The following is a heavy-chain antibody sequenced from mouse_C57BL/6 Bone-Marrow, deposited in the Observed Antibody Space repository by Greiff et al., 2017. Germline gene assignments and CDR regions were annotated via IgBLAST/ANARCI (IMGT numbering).Heavy chain of an antibody. CDR2: ISSGGDYI. Sequence: EVMLVESGEGLVKPGGSLKLSCAASGFTFSSYAMSWVRQTPEKRLEWVAYISSGGDYIYYADTVKGRFTISRDNARNTRYLQMSSLKSEDTAMYYCTGLYYGSSYYFDYWGQGTTLTVSS. V-gene: IGHV5-9-1*02. J-gene: IGHJ2*01. D-gene: IGHD1-1*01. CDR3: TGLYYGSSYYFDY. CDR1: GFTFSSYA.